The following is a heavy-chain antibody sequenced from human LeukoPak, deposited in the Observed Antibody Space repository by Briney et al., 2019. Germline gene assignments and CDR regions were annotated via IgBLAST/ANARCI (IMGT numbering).Heavy chain of an antibody. CDR2: INSSGGTT. CDR1: GYTFATYY. V-gene: IGHV1-46*01. CDR3: TRDKGGRYSDY. Sequence: ATVKVSCKASGYTFATYYIHWVRQAPGQGLEWVGIINSSGGTTTYAQKLQGRVTMTRDTSTSTVYMELSSLRSDDTAVYYCTRDKGGRYSDYWGQGTLGTLSS. D-gene: IGHD1-26*01. J-gene: IGHJ4*02.